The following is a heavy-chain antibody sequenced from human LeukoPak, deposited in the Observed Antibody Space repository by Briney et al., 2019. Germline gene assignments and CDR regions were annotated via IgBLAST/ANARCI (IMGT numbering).Heavy chain of an antibody. CDR3: ARDPITVTDAFDI. D-gene: IGHD4-17*01. CDR2: IYTSGST. Sequence: SETLSLTCTVSGGSISSYYWSWIRQPAGEGLEWIGRIYTSGSTDSNPSLKSRVTMSLDTSKNQFSLKLSSVTAADTAVYFCARDPITVTDAFDIWAKGQWSPSLQ. J-gene: IGHJ3*02. V-gene: IGHV4-4*07. CDR1: GGSISSYY.